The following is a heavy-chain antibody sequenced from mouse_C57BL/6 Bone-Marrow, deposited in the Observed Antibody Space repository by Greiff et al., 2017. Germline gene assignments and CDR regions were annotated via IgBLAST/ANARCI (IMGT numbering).Heavy chain of an antibody. CDR2: ISYDGSN. J-gene: IGHJ2*01. CDR1: GYSITSGYY. D-gene: IGHD2-5*01. Sequence: EVKLMESGPGLVKPSQSLSLTCSVTGYSITSGYYWNWIRQFPGNKLEWMGYISYDGSNNYNPSLKNRISITRDTAKNQFFLKLNSVTTEDTATYYCAREDSNYYFDYWGQGTTLTVSS. CDR3: AREDSNYYFDY. V-gene: IGHV3-6*01.